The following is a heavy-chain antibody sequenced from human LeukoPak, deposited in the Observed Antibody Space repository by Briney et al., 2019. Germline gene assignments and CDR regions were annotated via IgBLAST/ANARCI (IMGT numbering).Heavy chain of an antibody. CDR2: ITGSGGNT. V-gene: IGHV3-23*01. J-gene: IGHJ6*02. Sequence: GGSLRLSCAASGFIFSSYSMSWVRQAPGKGLEWVSVITGSGGNTYYADSVKGRFTVSKDNSKNTVYLQMSSLRVDDTAVYYCAKAASSSWPSYYYGMDVWGQGTTVTVSS. CDR3: AKAASSSWPSYYYGMDV. CDR1: GFIFSSYS. D-gene: IGHD6-13*01.